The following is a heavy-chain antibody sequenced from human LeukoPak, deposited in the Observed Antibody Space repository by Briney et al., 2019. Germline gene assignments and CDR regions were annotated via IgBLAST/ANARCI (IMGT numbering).Heavy chain of an antibody. CDR1: GFTFGDYA. CDR2: IRSKAYGGTT. V-gene: IGHV3-49*04. J-gene: IGHJ6*03. CDR3: TRADSSSWYGGSYYYMDV. Sequence: GGSLRLSCTASGFTFGDYAMSWVRQAPGKGLEWVGFIRSKAYGGTTEYAASVKGRFTISRDDSKSIAYLQMNSLKTEDTAVYYCTRADSSSWYGGSYYYMDVWGKGTTVTISS. D-gene: IGHD6-13*01.